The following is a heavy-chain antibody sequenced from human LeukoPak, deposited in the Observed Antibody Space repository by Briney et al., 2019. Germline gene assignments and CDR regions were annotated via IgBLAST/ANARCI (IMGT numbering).Heavy chain of an antibody. CDR3: ARGGTAMRFWY. CDR2: IYYSGST. Sequence: SETLSLTCTVSGGSISSYYGSWIRQPPGKGLEWIGYIYYSGSTNYNPSLKSRVTISVDTSKNQFSLKLSSVTAADTAVYYCARGGTAMRFWYWGQGTLVTVSS. D-gene: IGHD5-18*01. CDR1: GGSISSYY. V-gene: IGHV4-59*01. J-gene: IGHJ4*02.